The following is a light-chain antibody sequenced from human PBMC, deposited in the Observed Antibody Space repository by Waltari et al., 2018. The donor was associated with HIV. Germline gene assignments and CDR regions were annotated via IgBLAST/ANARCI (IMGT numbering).Light chain of an antibody. V-gene: IGLV2-11*01. J-gene: IGLJ2*01. CDR3: CSYADTYFVV. CDR2: DVT. CDR1: RSDVGGYNY. Sequence: QSALTQPRPVSGSPGQSVTIPCPGTRSDVGGYNYVSWYQHHPNKGPKLLIYDVTKRPSGVPDRFSGSKSGNTASLTISGLQAEDEADYYCCSYADTYFVVFGGRTTLTVL.